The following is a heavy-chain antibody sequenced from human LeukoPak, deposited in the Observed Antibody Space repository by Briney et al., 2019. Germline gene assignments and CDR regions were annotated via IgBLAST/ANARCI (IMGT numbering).Heavy chain of an antibody. CDR2: ISSGSSYI. V-gene: IGHV3-21*01. CDR3: ARVPGDY. CDR1: GFTFSSYS. D-gene: IGHD3-10*01. Sequence: PGGSLRLSCAASGFTFSSYSMNWVRQAPGEGLEWVSSISSGSSYIYYADSVKGRFTISRDNAKNSLYLQMNSLRAEDTAVYYCARVPGDYWGQGTLVTVSS. J-gene: IGHJ4*02.